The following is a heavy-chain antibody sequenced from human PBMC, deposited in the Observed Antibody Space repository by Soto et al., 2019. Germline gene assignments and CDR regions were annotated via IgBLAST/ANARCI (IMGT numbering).Heavy chain of an antibody. CDR2: IIPIFGTA. CDR1: GVLFSSYA. D-gene: IGHD3-22*01. V-gene: IGHV1-69*13. CDR3: ARGGSGYIWFNEY. J-gene: IGHJ4*02. Sequence: SVKVSCKASGVLFSSYAISWVRQAPGQGLEWMGGIIPIFGTANYAQKFQGRVTITADESANTAYMELSSLRSEDTAMYYCARGGSGYIWFNEYWGQGTLVTVSS.